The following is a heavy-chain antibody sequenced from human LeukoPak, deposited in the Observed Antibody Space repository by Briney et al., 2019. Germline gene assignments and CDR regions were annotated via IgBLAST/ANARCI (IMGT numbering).Heavy chain of an antibody. Sequence: PSETLPLTCAVYGGSFSGYYWSWIRQPPGKGLEWIGEINHSGSTNYNPSLKSRVTISVDTSKNQFSLKLSSVTAADTAVYYCARSILQSHYYYYYMDVWGKGTTVTVSS. CDR2: INHSGST. CDR3: ARSILQSHYYYYYMDV. CDR1: GGSFSGYY. D-gene: IGHD2-21*01. V-gene: IGHV4-34*01. J-gene: IGHJ6*03.